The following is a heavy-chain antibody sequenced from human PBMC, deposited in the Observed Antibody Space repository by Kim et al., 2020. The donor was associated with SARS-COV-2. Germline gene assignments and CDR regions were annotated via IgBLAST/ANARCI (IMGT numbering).Heavy chain of an antibody. D-gene: IGHD5-12*01. Sequence: GGSLRLSCAASGFTFSSYGMHWVRQAPGKGLEWVAVISYDGSNKYYADSVKGRFTISRDNSKNTLYLQMNSLRAEDTAVYYCAKEPRDGHTGSFYYFDYWGQGTLGTVSS. CDR2: ISYDGSNK. V-gene: IGHV3-30*18. J-gene: IGHJ4*02. CDR3: AKEPRDGHTGSFYYFDY. CDR1: GFTFSSYG.